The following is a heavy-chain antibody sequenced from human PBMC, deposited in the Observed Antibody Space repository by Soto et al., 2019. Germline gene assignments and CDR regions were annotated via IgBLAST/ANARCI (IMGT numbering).Heavy chain of an antibody. Sequence: LRLSCAASGFTFSSYAMSWVRQAPGKGLEWVSAISGSGGSTYYADSVKGRFTISRDNSKNTLYLQMNSLRAEDTAVYYCAKDHAMTTVTPTVGYWGQGTLVTVSS. V-gene: IGHV3-23*01. CDR2: ISGSGGST. CDR3: AKDHAMTTVTPTVGY. D-gene: IGHD4-17*01. J-gene: IGHJ4*02. CDR1: GFTFSSYA.